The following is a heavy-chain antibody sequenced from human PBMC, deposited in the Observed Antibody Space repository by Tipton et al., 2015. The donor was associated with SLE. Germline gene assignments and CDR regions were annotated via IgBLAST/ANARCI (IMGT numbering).Heavy chain of an antibody. V-gene: IGHV1-2*06. J-gene: IGHJ2*01. D-gene: IGHD1-26*01. CDR2: INPNSGGT. CDR1: GYTFTGYY. Sequence: QSGPEVKKPGASVKVSCKASGYTFTGYYMHWVRQAPEQGLEWMGRINPNSGGTNYAQKFQGRVTMTRDTSISTAYMELSRLRSDDTAVYYCARDWMPYSGSYGPGGYFDLWGRGTLVTVSS. CDR3: ARDWMPYSGSYGPGGYFDL.